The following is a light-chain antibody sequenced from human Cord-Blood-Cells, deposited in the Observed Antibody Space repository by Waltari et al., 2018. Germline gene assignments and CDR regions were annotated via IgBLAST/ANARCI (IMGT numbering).Light chain of an antibody. CDR2: EGS. CDR3: CSYAGSSTYV. J-gene: IGLJ1*01. V-gene: IGLV2-23*01. Sequence: QSALTQPASVSGSPGQSIPLSCPGTRSDVGRFNLVPWYQQHPGKAPKLMIYEGSKRPSGVSNRFSGSKSGNTASLTISGLQAEDEADYYCCSYAGSSTYVFGTGTKVTVL. CDR1: RSDVGRFNL.